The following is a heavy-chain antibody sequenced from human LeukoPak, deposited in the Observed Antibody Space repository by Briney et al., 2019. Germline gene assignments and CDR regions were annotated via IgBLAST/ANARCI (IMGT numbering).Heavy chain of an antibody. CDR2: ISYDGSDK. D-gene: IGHD5-12*01. CDR3: ARDLAGYGGAFDI. V-gene: IGHV3-30-3*01. CDR1: GFTFSSYN. Sequence: GGSLRLSCAASGFTFSSYNMHWVRQAPGKGLEWVAVISYDGSDKYYADSVKALFTISRDNSKSSLYLQMNSLRTEDTAVYYCARDLAGYGGAFDIWGQGTMVTVS. J-gene: IGHJ3*02.